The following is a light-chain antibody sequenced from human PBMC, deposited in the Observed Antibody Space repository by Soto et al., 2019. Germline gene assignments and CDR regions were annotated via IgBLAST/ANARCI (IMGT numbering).Light chain of an antibody. J-gene: IGLJ2*01. V-gene: IGLV3-25*02. CDR3: QSTDITGTYVV. Sequence: SYELTQPPSVSVSPGQTARITCSGDALPKQYAYWYHQKPGQAPVVVIYQDTERPSGIHERFSGSTSGTTVTLTISGVQAEDEADYYCQSTDITGTYVVFGGGTQLTVL. CDR2: QDT. CDR1: ALPKQY.